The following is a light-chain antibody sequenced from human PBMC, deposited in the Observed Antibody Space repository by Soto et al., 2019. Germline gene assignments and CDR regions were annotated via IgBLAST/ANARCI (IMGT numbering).Light chain of an antibody. CDR1: QSVSSTF. J-gene: IGKJ1*01. CDR3: EQYDSSRT. V-gene: IGKV3-20*01. Sequence: EIVLTQSPGTLSLSPGERATLSCRASQSVSSTFLAWYQQKPGQAPRVLIYGSSARAAGIPDRFSGSGSGTDFTLTISRLEPGDFAVYYCEQYDSSRTFGQGTKVEMK. CDR2: GSS.